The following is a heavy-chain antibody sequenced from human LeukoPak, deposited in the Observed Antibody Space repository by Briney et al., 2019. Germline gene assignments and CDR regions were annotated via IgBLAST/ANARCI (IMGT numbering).Heavy chain of an antibody. V-gene: IGHV4-59*01. CDR3: ARSEWLVRDDAFDI. CDR1: GGSINNYY. D-gene: IGHD6-19*01. CDR2: IYYSGST. J-gene: IGHJ3*02. Sequence: SETLSLTCTVSGGSINNYYWSWIRQPPGKGLEWIGYIYYSGSTNYNPSLKSRVTISVDTSKNQFSLKLSSVTAADTAVYYCARSEWLVRDDAFDIWGQGTMVTVSS.